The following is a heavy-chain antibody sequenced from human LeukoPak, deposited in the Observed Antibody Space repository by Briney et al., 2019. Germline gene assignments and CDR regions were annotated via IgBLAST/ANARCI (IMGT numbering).Heavy chain of an antibody. CDR1: GFTVSSIY. V-gene: IGHV3-53*01. Sequence: GGSLRLSCAASGFTVSSIYMSWVRQAPGKGLEWVSVIYSGGSTYYADSVKGRFTISRDNSKNTLYLQMNSLRAEDTAVYYCARIYGSGSYPWFDPWGQGTLVTVSS. CDR2: IYSGGST. D-gene: IGHD3-10*01. CDR3: ARIYGSGSYPWFDP. J-gene: IGHJ5*02.